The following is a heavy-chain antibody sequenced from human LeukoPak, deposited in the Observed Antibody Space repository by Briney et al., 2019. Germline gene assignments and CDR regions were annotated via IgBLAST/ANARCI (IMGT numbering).Heavy chain of an antibody. CDR2: IRYDGSNT. J-gene: IGHJ4*02. CDR1: GFTFSSSG. Sequence: GGSLRLSCAASGFTFSSSGMHWVRQAPGKGLEWVTFIRYDGSNTYYADSVKGRFTISRDNSKNTLYLQMNSLRDEDTAVYYCAKEGTSYCTNGVCHVDYWGQGTLVTVSS. CDR3: AKEGTSYCTNGVCHVDY. D-gene: IGHD2-8*01. V-gene: IGHV3-30*02.